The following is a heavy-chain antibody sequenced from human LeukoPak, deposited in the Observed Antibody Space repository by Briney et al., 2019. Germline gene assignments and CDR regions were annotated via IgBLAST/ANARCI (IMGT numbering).Heavy chain of an antibody. CDR1: GGSISSSSYY. CDR2: IYTSGST. J-gene: IGHJ6*03. Sequence: SETLSLTCTVSGGSISSSSYYWGWIRQPAGKGLEWIGRIYTSGSTNYNPSLKSRVTMSVDTSKNQFSLKLSSVTAADTAVYYCARARKEWPRDYYYYYYMDVWGKGTTVTVSS. CDR3: ARARKEWPRDYYYYYYMDV. D-gene: IGHD3-3*01. V-gene: IGHV4-61*02.